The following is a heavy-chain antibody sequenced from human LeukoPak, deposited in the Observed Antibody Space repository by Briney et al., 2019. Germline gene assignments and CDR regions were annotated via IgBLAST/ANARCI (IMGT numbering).Heavy chain of an antibody. D-gene: IGHD3-10*01. V-gene: IGHV4-34*01. CDR2: INHSGST. J-gene: IGHJ4*02. Sequence: PSETLSLTCAVYGGSFSGHYWSWVRRPPGKGLEWIGEINHSGSTNYSPSLKSRVTISVDTSKNQFSLKLSSMTDDDTAVYYSTRGYGSGRYFHYWGQGNLATVSS. CDR3: TRGYGSGRYFHY. CDR1: GGSFSGHY.